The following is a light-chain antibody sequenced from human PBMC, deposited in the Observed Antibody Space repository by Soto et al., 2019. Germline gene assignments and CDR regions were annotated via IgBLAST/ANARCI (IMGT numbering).Light chain of an antibody. Sequence: DIQMTQSPSTLSASVGDRVTITCRASQSISRSLAWYQQKPGKAPSLLIYDASSLEGGVPSRFSGSGFGTEFTLTITNLQPADFATYYCQQYKSVSLLTFGGGTKVEIK. CDR1: QSISRS. CDR3: QQYKSVSLLT. CDR2: DAS. J-gene: IGKJ4*01. V-gene: IGKV1-5*01.